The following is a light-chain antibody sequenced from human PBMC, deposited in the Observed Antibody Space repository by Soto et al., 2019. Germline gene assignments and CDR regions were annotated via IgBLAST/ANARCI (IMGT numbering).Light chain of an antibody. CDR3: RLYAGTNNYV. V-gene: IGLV1-40*01. J-gene: IGLJ1*01. CDR1: STNIGAGYG. CDR2: GNT. Sequence: QSVLTQPASVSGTPGQRVSISCTGSSTNIGAGYGVHWYQQRPGTAPKLLIIGNTIRPSGVPDRFSASTSGTSASLSITGLHAEDDADYYCRLYAGTNNYVFGIGTKVTVL.